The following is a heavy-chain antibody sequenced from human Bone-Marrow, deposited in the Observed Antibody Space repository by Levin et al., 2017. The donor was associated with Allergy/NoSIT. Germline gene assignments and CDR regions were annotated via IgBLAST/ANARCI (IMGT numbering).Heavy chain of an antibody. J-gene: IGHJ4*02. CDR2: IYFREKT. V-gene: IGHV4-31*03. CDR1: RASIGSDSYY. CDR3: ARGSTRGGPINFFDS. D-gene: IGHD5/OR15-5a*01. Sequence: SQTLSLTCNVSRASIGSDSYYWSWIRLQPGKGLQWIGYIYFREKTYYNPALKSRLTISVGSSKNHFSLKLTSVTAADTAVYYCARGSTRGGPINFFDSWGQGTQVTVSS.